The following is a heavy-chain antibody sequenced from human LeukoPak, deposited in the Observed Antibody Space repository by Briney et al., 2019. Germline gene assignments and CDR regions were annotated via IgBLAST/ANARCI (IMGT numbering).Heavy chain of an antibody. V-gene: IGHV3-48*04. Sequence: GGSLRLSCAGSGFTLSSFAMVWVRQAPGKGLEWVSHISSSSSVIYYADSVKGRFTISRDNAKNTLYLQMNSLTAEDTAVYYCARAGLPAENDYWGQGTLVTVSS. D-gene: IGHD1-14*01. CDR1: GFTLSSFA. CDR2: ISSSSSVI. J-gene: IGHJ4*02. CDR3: ARAGLPAENDY.